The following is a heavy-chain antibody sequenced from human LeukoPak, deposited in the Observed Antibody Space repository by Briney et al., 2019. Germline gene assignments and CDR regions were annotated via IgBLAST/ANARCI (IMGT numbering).Heavy chain of an antibody. J-gene: IGHJ4*02. Sequence: GASVKVSCKASGGTFSSYAISWVRQAPGQGLEWMGGIIPIFGTANYAQKFQGGVTITTDESTSTAYMELSSLRSEDTAVYYCARDSRPYSSGYSHDYWGQGTLVTVSS. V-gene: IGHV1-69*05. CDR2: IIPIFGTA. CDR1: GGTFSSYA. D-gene: IGHD3-22*01. CDR3: ARDSRPYSSGYSHDY.